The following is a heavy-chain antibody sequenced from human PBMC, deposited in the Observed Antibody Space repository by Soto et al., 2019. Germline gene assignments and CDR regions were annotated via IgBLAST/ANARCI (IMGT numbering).Heavy chain of an antibody. CDR3: ARHGQWLVGVRYYFDY. D-gene: IGHD6-19*01. J-gene: IGHJ4*02. V-gene: IGHV5-10-1*01. CDR2: IDPSDSYT. Sequence: PGESLKISCKGSGYSFTSYWISWVRQMPGKGLEWMGRIDPSDSYTNYSPSFQGHVTISADKSISTAYLQWSSLKASDTAMYYCARHGQWLVGVRYYFDYWGQGTLVTVSS. CDR1: GYSFTSYW.